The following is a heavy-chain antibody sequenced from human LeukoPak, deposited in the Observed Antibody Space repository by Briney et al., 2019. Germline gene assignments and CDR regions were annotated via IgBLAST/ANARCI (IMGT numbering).Heavy chain of an antibody. V-gene: IGHV3-7*01. Sequence: GSLRLSCAASGFTFSSYWRSWVRQAPGKGLEWVANIKQDGSEKYYVDSVKGRFTISRDNAKNSLYLQMNSLRAEDTAVYYCARPIYGDYTDAFDIWGQGTMVTVSS. CDR1: GFTFSSYW. J-gene: IGHJ3*02. CDR3: ARPIYGDYTDAFDI. CDR2: IKQDGSEK. D-gene: IGHD4-17*01.